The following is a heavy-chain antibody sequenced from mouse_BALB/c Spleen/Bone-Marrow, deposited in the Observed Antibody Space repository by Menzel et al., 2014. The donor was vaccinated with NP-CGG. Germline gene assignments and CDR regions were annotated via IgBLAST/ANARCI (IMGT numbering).Heavy chain of an antibody. CDR3: ARHAYYDQTEVSFVY. CDR2: ISGGGSYT. Sequence: EVQLVESGGGLVKSGGSLKLSCAASGFTFXSYGMSWVRQTPEKRLEWVATISGGGSYTFYPDSVKGRFTISRDNAKNNLYLQLGSLRSEDTALYYCARHAYYDQTEVSFVYWGQGTLVTVSA. V-gene: IGHV5-9-2*01. D-gene: IGHD2-4*01. J-gene: IGHJ3*01. CDR1: GFTFXSYG.